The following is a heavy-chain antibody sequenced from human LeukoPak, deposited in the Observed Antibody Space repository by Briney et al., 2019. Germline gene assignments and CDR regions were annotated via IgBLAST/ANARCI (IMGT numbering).Heavy chain of an antibody. Sequence: GGSLRLSCAASGFTFTDYYMSWIRQAPGKGLEWVSTIKGTGLTTYYADSVKGRFTISRDNAKNSLFLQMSSLRADDTAIYYCARAGELRYMDVWGKGTAVTVSS. J-gene: IGHJ6*03. CDR1: GFTFTDYY. CDR3: ARAGELRYMDV. V-gene: IGHV3-11*04. CDR2: IKGTGLTT. D-gene: IGHD3-16*01.